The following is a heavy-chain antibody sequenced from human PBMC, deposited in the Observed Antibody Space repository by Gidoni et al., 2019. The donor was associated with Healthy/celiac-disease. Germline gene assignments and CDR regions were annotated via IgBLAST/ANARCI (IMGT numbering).Heavy chain of an antibody. CDR3: ASLRGYRIGTLYYYGMDV. CDR2: IIPIFGTA. V-gene: IGHV1-69*01. J-gene: IGHJ6*02. CDR1: GGTFSSYA. Sequence: QVQLVQSGAEVKKPGSSVKVSCKASGGTFSSYAISWVRQAPGQGLEWMGGIIPIFGTANYAQKFQGRVTITADESTSTAYMELSSLRSEDTAVYYCASLRGYRIGTLYYYGMDVWGQGTTVTVSS. D-gene: IGHD5-18*01.